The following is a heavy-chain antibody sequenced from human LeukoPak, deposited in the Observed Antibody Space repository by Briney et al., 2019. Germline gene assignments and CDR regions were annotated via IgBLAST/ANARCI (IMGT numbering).Heavy chain of an antibody. CDR1: GFPFRNYG. V-gene: IGHV3-33*01. J-gene: IGHJ4*02. Sequence: TGGSLRLSCAASGFPFRNYGMHWVRQAPGKGLEWVAIIWFDGSKTDYADSVKGRFTISRDNFNNTLYLQMNSLRAEDTALYFCARAPYTTGRSFYFDSWGQGTLVTVSS. D-gene: IGHD2-2*02. CDR3: ARAPYTTGRSFYFDS. CDR2: IWFDGSKT.